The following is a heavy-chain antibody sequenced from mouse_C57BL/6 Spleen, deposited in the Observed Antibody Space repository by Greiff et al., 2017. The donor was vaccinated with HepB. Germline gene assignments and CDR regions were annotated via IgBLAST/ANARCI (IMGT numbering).Heavy chain of an antibody. CDR1: GYSFTGYY. D-gene: IGHD4-1*01. V-gene: IGHV1-42*01. Sequence: EVQLQQSGPELVKPGASVKISCKASGYSFTGYYMNWVKQSPEKSLEWIGEINPSTGGTTYNQKFKAKATLTVDKSSSTAYLQLKSLTSEDSAVYYCARRTGTGYFDVWGTGTTVTVAS. J-gene: IGHJ1*03. CDR3: ARRTGTGYFDV. CDR2: INPSTGGT.